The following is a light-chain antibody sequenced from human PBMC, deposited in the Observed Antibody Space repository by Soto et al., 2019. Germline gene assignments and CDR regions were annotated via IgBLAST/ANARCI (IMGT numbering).Light chain of an antibody. CDR3: AAWDVSLSAVV. V-gene: IGLV1-47*01. CDR2: RND. Sequence: QSALTQPPSASGTPGQRVTISCSGSSSNIGSNYVYWYQQLPGSAPKLLIYRNDQRPSGVPDRFSASKSGTAASLAISGLRSEDEADYHCAAWDVSLSAVVFGGGTKVTVL. J-gene: IGLJ2*01. CDR1: SSNIGSNY.